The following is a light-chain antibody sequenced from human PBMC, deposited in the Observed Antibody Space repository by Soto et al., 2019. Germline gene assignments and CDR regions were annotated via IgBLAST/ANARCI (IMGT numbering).Light chain of an antibody. Sequence: EIVLTQSPGTLSLSPGERATLSCRASQSVSNNYLAWYQQKPGQAPRLLIYGASNRATGIPDRFSGSGSGTDFTLIISSLEPEDFALYYCQHYVERSPITFGQGTRLEIK. CDR2: GAS. CDR1: QSVSNNY. J-gene: IGKJ5*01. V-gene: IGKV3-20*01. CDR3: QHYVERSPIT.